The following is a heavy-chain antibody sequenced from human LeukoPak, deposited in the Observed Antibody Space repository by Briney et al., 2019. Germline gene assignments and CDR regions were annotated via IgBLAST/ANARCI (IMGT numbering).Heavy chain of an antibody. D-gene: IGHD3-3*01. J-gene: IGHJ4*02. CDR1: GFTFSSYA. CDR3: AKVSIFGVVINPFDY. CDR2: ISSSGGST. V-gene: IGHV3-23*01. Sequence: PGGSLRLSCAASGFTFSSYAMSWVRQAPGKGLEWVSAISSSGGSTYYADSVKGRFTISRDNSKNTLYLQMNSLRAEDTAVYYCAKVSIFGVVINPFDYWGQGTLVTVSS.